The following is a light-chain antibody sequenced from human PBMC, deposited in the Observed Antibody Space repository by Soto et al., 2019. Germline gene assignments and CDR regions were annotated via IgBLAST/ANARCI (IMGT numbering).Light chain of an antibody. V-gene: IGKV3-15*01. CDR2: AAS. Sequence: EIVMTQYPATLSVSPGERSTLSCRASQTVYNNLAWYQQKPGQAPRLLIYAASTRATGFPARFSGSGFGTEFTLTISSLQSEDFAVYYCQQYTAWPLTFGGGTKVEIK. CDR3: QQYTAWPLT. CDR1: QTVYNN. J-gene: IGKJ4*01.